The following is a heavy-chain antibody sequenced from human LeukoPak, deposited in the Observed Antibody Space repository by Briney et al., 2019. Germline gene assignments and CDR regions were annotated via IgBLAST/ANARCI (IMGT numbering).Heavy chain of an antibody. CDR1: GFTFSSYW. V-gene: IGHV3-74*01. Sequence: PGGSLRLSCAASGFTFSSYWMDWVRQAPGKGLLWVSRINSDGRRTTYADSVKGRFTISRDNAKNTLYLQMNSLRAEDTAVYYCAREYYYDNYFDYWGQGTLVTVSS. D-gene: IGHD3-22*01. CDR2: INSDGRRT. CDR3: AREYYYDNYFDY. J-gene: IGHJ4*02.